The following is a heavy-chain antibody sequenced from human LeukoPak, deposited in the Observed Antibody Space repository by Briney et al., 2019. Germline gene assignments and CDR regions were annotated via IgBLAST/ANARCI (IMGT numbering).Heavy chain of an antibody. J-gene: IGHJ6*02. CDR2: ISSDGNT. D-gene: IGHD6-19*01. Sequence: PGGSLRLSCAASGFTVSSSSMNWVRLGPGKGLEWVSVISSDGNTYYADSVKGRFTISRDNSRNTLSPQMHGLRADDTAVYYCARGQDQFSSPWQWGPRRKNFYYYGMDVWGQGTTVTVSS. V-gene: IGHV3-66*01. CDR1: GFTVSSSS. CDR3: ARGQDQFSSPWQWGPRRKNFYYYGMDV.